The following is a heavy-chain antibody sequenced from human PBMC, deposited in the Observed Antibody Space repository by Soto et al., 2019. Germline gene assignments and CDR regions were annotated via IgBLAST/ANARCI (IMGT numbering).Heavy chain of an antibody. CDR1: GGSFTGYL. CDR2: TSHRGGT. Sequence: QVQLQQWGAGLLKPSETLSLTCAVYGGSFTGYLWSWIRQPPGKGLEWIGETSHRGGTDYNPSLTSRVSISSDPSQNQFSMPLSTVTAAEPAVYYCARAPALAVSFYYGMGVWGQATPVTFSS. J-gene: IGHJ6*01. CDR3: ARAPALAVSFYYGMGV. D-gene: IGHD2-8*01. V-gene: IGHV4-34*01.